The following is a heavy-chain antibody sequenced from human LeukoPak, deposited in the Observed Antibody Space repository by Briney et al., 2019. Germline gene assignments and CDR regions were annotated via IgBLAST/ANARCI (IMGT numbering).Heavy chain of an antibody. CDR1: GFTFSSYS. CDR2: ISSSSSYI. Sequence: GGSLRLSCAASGFTFSSYSMNWVRQAPGKGLEWVSSISSSSSYIYYADSVRGRFTISRDNAKNSLYLQMNSLRAEDTAVYHCAREYRRYMDVWGKGTTVTVSS. J-gene: IGHJ6*03. D-gene: IGHD1-26*01. V-gene: IGHV3-21*01. CDR3: AREYRRYMDV.